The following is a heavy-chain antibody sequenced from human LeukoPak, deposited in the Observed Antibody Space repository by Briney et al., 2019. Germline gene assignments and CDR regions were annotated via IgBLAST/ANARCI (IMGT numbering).Heavy chain of an antibody. CDR2: IGTAGDT. CDR1: GFTFSSYD. V-gene: IGHV3-13*04. CDR3: AKDRGSGYHYFDY. D-gene: IGHD3-22*01. Sequence: GGSLRLSCAASGFTFSSYDMHWVRQATGKGLEWVSAIGTAGDTYYPGSVKGRFTISRDNSKNTLYLQMNSLRAEDTAVYYCAKDRGSGYHYFDYWGQGTLVTVSS. J-gene: IGHJ4*02.